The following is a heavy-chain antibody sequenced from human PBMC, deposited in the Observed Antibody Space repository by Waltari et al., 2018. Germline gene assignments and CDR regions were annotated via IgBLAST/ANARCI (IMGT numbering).Heavy chain of an antibody. Sequence: QVQLVQSGAEVKKPGASVKVSCKASGYTFTSYAMHWVRQAPGQRLEWMGWINAGNGNTKESRKFQGRVTSTRDTSASTAYMELSSLRAEDTAVYYCARDLGIAVAGTGGDYYYYYGMDVWGQGTTVTVSS. D-gene: IGHD6-19*01. V-gene: IGHV1-3*01. CDR1: GYTFTSYA. CDR3: ARDLGIAVAGTGGDYYYYYGMDV. CDR2: INAGNGNT. J-gene: IGHJ6*02.